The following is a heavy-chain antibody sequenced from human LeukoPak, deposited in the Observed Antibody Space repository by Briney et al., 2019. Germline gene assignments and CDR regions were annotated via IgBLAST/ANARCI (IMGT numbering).Heavy chain of an antibody. CDR3: AKEGYDILTGQYYFDY. CDR1: GFTFSSYG. D-gene: IGHD3-9*01. V-gene: IGHV3-30*02. Sequence: GGSLRLSCAASGFTFSSYGMHWVRQAPGKGLEWVAFIRYDGSNKYYADSVKGRFTISRDNSKNTLYLQMNSLRAEDTAVYYCAKEGYDILTGQYYFDYWGQGTLVTVSS. CDR2: IRYDGSNK. J-gene: IGHJ4*02.